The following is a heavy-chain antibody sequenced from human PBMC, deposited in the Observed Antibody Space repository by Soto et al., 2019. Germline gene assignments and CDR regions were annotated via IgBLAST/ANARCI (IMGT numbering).Heavy chain of an antibody. J-gene: IGHJ5*02. CDR3: ARGFPRGLGYGRTNWFDP. CDR1: GGSISSYY. CDR2: IYYSGST. D-gene: IGHD3-16*01. V-gene: IGHV4-59*01. Sequence: SETLSLTCTVSGGSISSYYWSWIRQPPGKGLEWIGYIYYSGSTNYNPSLKSRVTISVDTSKNQFSLKLSSVTAADTAVYYCARGFPRGLGYGRTNWFDPWGQGTLVTVSS.